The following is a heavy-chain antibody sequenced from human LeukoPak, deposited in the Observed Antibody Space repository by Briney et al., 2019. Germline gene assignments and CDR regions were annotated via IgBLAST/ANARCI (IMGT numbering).Heavy chain of an antibody. CDR1: GFPFDDYA. V-gene: IGHV3-9*03. CDR3: AKSSSWYVGDY. J-gene: IGHJ4*02. CDR2: ISWNSGSI. Sequence: PGRSLRLSCAASGFPFDDYAMHWVRQAPGKGLEWVSGISWNSGSIGYADSVKGRFTISRDNAKNSLYLQMNSLRAEDMALYYCAKSSSWYVGDYWGQGTLVTVSS. D-gene: IGHD6-13*01.